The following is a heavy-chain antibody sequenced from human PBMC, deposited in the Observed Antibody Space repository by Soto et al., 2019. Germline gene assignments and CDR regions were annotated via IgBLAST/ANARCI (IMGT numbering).Heavy chain of an antibody. Sequence: ASVKVSCKASGYTFTSYYMHWVRQAPGQGLEWMGIINPSGGSTSYAQKFQGRVTMTRDTSTSTVYMELSSLRSEDTAVYYCAREGEFYDYVWGSYRYIWDYWGQGTLVTVSS. CDR2: INPSGGST. J-gene: IGHJ4*02. CDR3: AREGEFYDYVWGSYRYIWDY. V-gene: IGHV1-46*01. CDR1: GYTFTSYY. D-gene: IGHD3-16*02.